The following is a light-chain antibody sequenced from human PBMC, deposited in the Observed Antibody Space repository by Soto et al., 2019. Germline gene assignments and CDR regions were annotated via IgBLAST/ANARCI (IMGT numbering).Light chain of an antibody. CDR1: SSNIGSYYD. Sequence: QSVLTQPPSVSGAPGQRVSIPCTGSSSNIGSYYDVHWYQQLPGTVPKLLIYGANTRPSGVPDRFSGSKSGTSASLAITGLQAEDEADYYCQSYDSSLSHVVFGGGTKVTVL. J-gene: IGLJ2*01. V-gene: IGLV1-40*01. CDR3: QSYDSSLSHVV. CDR2: GAN.